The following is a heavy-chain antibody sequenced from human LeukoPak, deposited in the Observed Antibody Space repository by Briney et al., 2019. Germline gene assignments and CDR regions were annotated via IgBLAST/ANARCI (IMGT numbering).Heavy chain of an antibody. J-gene: IGHJ4*02. V-gene: IGHV4-31*03. CDR1: GGSFSSGGYY. CDR3: ARDRGGSYYGVFDY. D-gene: IGHD1-26*01. CDR2: IYYSGST. Sequence: SQTLSLTCTVSGGSFSSGGYYWSWIRQHPGKGLEWIGYIYYSGSTYYNPSLKSRVTISVDTSKNQFSLKLSSVTAADTAVYYCARDRGGSYYGVFDYWGQGTLVTVSS.